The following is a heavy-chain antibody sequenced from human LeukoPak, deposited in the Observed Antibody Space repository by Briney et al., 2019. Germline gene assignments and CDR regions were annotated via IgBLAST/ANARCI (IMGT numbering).Heavy chain of an antibody. CDR3: ARGTEYGWLDP. J-gene: IGHJ5*02. CDR1: GFIFSPYW. Sequence: GGSLRLSCAASGFIFSPYWVTWVRQAPGKGLEWVSSISSSSDYIYYADSVKGRFTISRDNARNSLYLQMNSLRVEDTAVYYCARGTEYGWLDPWGQGTLVTVSS. D-gene: IGHD2/OR15-2a*01. CDR2: ISSSSDYI. V-gene: IGHV3-21*01.